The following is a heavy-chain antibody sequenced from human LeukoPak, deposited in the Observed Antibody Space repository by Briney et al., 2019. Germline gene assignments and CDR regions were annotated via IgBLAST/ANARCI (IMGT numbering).Heavy chain of an antibody. J-gene: IGHJ4*02. V-gene: IGHV3-21*01. CDR1: GFTFSSYS. CDR2: ISSSSSCI. Sequence: KPGGSLRLSCAASGFTFSSYSMNWVRQAPGKGLEWVSSISSSSSCIYYADSVKGRFTISRDNAKNSLYLQMNSLRAEDTAVYYCARDRFIEMATITANDYWGQGTLVTVSS. D-gene: IGHD5-24*01. CDR3: ARDRFIEMATITANDY.